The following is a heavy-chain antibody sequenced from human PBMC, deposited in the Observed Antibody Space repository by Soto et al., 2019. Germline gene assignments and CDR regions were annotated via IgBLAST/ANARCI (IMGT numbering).Heavy chain of an antibody. Sequence: QVQLQESGPGLVQPSQTLSLTCTVSGGSIGSSGYYWSWIRQHPVEGLEWIGYIYYSGSTSYNPSLRSRVSISVDTSKNQFSLRLSSVTAADTAVYYCAKATDYWGQGTLVTVYS. CDR2: IYYSGST. CDR1: GGSIGSSGYY. J-gene: IGHJ4*02. CDR3: AKATDY. V-gene: IGHV4-31*03.